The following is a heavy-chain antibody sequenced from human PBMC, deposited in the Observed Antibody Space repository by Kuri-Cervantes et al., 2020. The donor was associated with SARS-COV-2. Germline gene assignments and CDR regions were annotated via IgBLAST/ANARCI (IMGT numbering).Heavy chain of an antibody. Sequence: GSLRLSCAVYGGSFSGYYWSWIRQPPGKGLEWIGEINHSGSTNYNPSLKSRVTISVDTSKNQFSLNLSSVTAADTAAYYCARPGGFLDVWGKGTTVTVSS. D-gene: IGHD4-23*01. CDR3: ARPGGFLDV. CDR2: INHSGST. V-gene: IGHV4-34*01. CDR1: GGSFSGYY. J-gene: IGHJ6*04.